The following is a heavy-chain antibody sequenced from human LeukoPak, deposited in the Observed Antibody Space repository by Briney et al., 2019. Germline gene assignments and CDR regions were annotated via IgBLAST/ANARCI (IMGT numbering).Heavy chain of an antibody. D-gene: IGHD6-6*01. J-gene: IGHJ1*01. CDR1: GGTFSSYA. Sequence: GASVKVSCKASGGTFSSYAISWVRQAPGQGLEWMGGIIPIFGTANYAQKFQGRVTITTDESTSTAYMELSSLRPEDTAVYYCAREPVEYSSSSDFQHWGQGTLVTVSS. CDR2: IIPIFGTA. CDR3: AREPVEYSSSSDFQH. V-gene: IGHV1-69*05.